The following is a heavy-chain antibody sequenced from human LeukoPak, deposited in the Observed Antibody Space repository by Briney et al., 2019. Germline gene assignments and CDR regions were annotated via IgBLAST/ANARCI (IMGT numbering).Heavy chain of an antibody. J-gene: IGHJ6*04. D-gene: IGHD2-21*02. Sequence: SETLSLTCAVYGGSFSGYYWSWIRQPPGKGLEWIGEINHRGSTNYSPSLKSRVTISLDTSKNQFTLELSSVTAADTAVYYCARDGCGGDCYPSFLDVWGKGTTVTVSS. V-gene: IGHV4-34*01. CDR1: GGSFSGYY. CDR2: INHRGST. CDR3: ARDGCGGDCYPSFLDV.